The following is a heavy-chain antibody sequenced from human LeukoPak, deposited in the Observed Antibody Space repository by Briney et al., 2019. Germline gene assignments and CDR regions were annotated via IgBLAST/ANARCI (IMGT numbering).Heavy chain of an antibody. CDR1: GFTFDDYG. J-gene: IGHJ4*02. CDR2: INWNGGST. CDR3: GSTKPRWYSSTCNYFA. D-gene: IGHD6-13*01. V-gene: IGHV3-20*04. Sequence: PGGSLRLSCAASGFTFDDYGMSWVRQAPGKGLEWVSGINWNGGSTGYADSVKGRFTISRDNAKNSLYLQMNSLRAEDTALYYGGSTKPRWYSSTCNYFAYGAREPWSPSPQ.